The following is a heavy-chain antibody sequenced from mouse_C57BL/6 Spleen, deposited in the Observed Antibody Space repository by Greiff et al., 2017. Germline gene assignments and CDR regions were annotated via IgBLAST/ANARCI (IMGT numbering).Heavy chain of an antibody. CDR2: IDPENGDT. V-gene: IGHV14-4*01. J-gene: IGHJ4*01. D-gene: IGHD1-1*01. CDR1: GFNIKDDY. Sequence: VQLKQSGAELVRPGASVKLSCTASGFNIKDDYMHWVKQRPEQGLEWIGWIDPENGDTEYASKFQGKATITADTSSNTAYLQLSSLTSEDTAVYSCTFIATVVAPGDYWGQGTSVTVSS. CDR3: TFIATVVAPGDY.